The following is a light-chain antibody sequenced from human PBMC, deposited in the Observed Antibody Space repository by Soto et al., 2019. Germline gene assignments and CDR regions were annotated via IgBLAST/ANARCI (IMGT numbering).Light chain of an antibody. J-gene: IGLJ3*02. V-gene: IGLV2-14*01. Sequence: QSALAQPASVSGSPGQSITISCTGSRSDVGGFNYVSWYQQHPGKSPKLLIYEVTTRPSGVSSRFSGSKSGNTASLTISGLQPEDEADYYCSSFTTSTTLVVFGGGTQLTVL. CDR3: SSFTTSTTLVV. CDR2: EVT. CDR1: RSDVGGFNY.